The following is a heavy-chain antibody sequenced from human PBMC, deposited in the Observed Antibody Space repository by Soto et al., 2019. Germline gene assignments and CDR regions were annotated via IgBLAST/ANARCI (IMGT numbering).Heavy chain of an antibody. CDR1: GGTFSSYA. CDR2: IIPIFGTA. Sequence: SVKVSCKASGGTFSSYAISWVRQAPGQGLEWMGGIIPIFGTANYAQKFQGRVTITADESTSTAYMELSSLRSEDTAVYYCARIYCSGGSCYSDEFYYYYGMDVWGQGTTVTVSS. CDR3: ARIYCSGGSCYSDEFYYYYGMDV. V-gene: IGHV1-69*13. D-gene: IGHD2-15*01. J-gene: IGHJ6*02.